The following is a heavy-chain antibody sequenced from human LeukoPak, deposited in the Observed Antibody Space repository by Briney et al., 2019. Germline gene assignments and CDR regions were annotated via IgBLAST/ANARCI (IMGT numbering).Heavy chain of an antibody. J-gene: IGHJ4*02. CDR2: IKQGGSEK. Sequence: GGSLRLSCAASGFTFSNYWMSWVRQAPGKGLEWVANIKQGGSEKYYVDSVKGRFTISRDNAKNLLYLQMNSLRAEDTAVYYCARDGSGSVEYDCWGQGTLVTVSS. D-gene: IGHD1-26*01. CDR3: ARDGSGSVEYDC. V-gene: IGHV3-7*05. CDR1: GFTFSNYW.